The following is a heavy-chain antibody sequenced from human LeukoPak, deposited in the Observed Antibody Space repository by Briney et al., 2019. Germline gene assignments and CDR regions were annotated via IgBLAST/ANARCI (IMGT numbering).Heavy chain of an antibody. V-gene: IGHV4-31*03. J-gene: IGHJ4*02. D-gene: IGHD1-26*01. CDR2: IYYSGST. Sequence: SETLSLTCTVSGGSISGGGYYWSWIRQHPGKGLEWIGYIYYSGSTYYNPSLKSRVTISVDTSKNQFSLKLSSVTAADTAVYYCARVTVGATNQIDYWGQGTLVTVSS. CDR3: ARVTVGATNQIDY. CDR1: GGSISGGGYY.